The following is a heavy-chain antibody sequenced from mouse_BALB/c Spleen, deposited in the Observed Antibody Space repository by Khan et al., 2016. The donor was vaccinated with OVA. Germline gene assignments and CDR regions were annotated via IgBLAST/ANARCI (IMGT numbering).Heavy chain of an antibody. J-gene: IGHJ2*01. Sequence: EVQLQESGPGLVKPSQTLSLTCTVTGYSITSGYGWNWIRQFPGNKLEWMGYISYSGSTNYNPSLKSRISNTRDTHKNQFFLQLNSVTTEYTAAYYCARTARIKYWGQGTTLTFSS. CDR2: ISYSGST. V-gene: IGHV3-2*02. CDR3: ARTARIKY. D-gene: IGHD1-2*01. CDR1: GYSITSGYG.